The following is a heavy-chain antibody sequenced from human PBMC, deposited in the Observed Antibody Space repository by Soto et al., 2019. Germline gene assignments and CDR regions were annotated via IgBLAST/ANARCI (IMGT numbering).Heavy chain of an antibody. V-gene: IGHV4-31*03. D-gene: IGHD2-15*01. CDR3: ARWVEVSLDYFDS. CDR1: GFSISNGYYY. J-gene: IGHJ4*02. Sequence: SETLSLTCTFSGFSISNGYYYWSWVRQSPGKGLEWIGHIYHSGRTYYNPSLKSRVSISVDTSKSQFSLHLSSVTAADTAVYYCARWVEVSLDYFDSWGQGTPVTVSS. CDR2: IYHSGRT.